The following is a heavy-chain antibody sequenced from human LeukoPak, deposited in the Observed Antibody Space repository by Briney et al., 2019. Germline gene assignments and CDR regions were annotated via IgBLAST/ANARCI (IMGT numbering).Heavy chain of an antibody. J-gene: IGHJ4*02. Sequence: ASVKVSCKASGGTFSSYAISWVRQAPGQGLEWMGGIIPIFGTANYAQKFQGRVTITADESTSTAYMELSSLRSEDTAVYYCVLTGTTTLGDYWGQGTLVTVSS. CDR1: GGTFSSYA. CDR2: IIPIFGTA. V-gene: IGHV1-69*13. CDR3: VLTGTTTLGDY. D-gene: IGHD1-7*01.